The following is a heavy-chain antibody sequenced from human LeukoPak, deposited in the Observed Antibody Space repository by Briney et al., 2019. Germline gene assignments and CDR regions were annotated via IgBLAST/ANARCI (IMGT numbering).Heavy chain of an antibody. CDR2: ISWNGGST. Sequence: PGGSLRLSCAASAFTFDDYGMRWVRQAPGKGLEWVSGISWNGGSTAYADSVKGRFTISRDNAKNSLYLQMNSLRAEDTALYYCARSYDTSGYYYVGAGYWGQGTLVTVSS. CDR3: ARSYDTSGYYYVGAGY. J-gene: IGHJ4*02. CDR1: AFTFDDYG. V-gene: IGHV3-20*04. D-gene: IGHD3-22*01.